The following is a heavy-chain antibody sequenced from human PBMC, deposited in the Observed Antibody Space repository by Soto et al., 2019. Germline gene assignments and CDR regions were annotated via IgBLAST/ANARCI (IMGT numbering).Heavy chain of an antibody. D-gene: IGHD6-19*01. CDR1: GFTFSSYG. CDR3: ARVTDSSGWYWAFDI. J-gene: IGHJ3*02. V-gene: IGHV3-33*01. CDR2: IWYDGSNK. Sequence: QVQLVESGGGVVQPGRSLRLSCAASGFTFSSYGMHWVRQAPGKGLEWVAVIWYDGSNKYYVDSVKGRFTISRDNSKNTLYLQMNSLRAKDTAVYYCARVTDSSGWYWAFDIWGQGTMVTVSS.